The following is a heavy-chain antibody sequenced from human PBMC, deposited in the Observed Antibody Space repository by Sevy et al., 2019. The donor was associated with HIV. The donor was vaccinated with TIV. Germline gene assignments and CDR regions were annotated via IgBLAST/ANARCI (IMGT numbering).Heavy chain of an antibody. V-gene: IGHV3-11*01. CDR3: ARDDIVVVPAAILYYYYGMDV. Sequence: GGSLRLSCAASGFTFSDYYMSWIRQAPGKGLEWVSYISSSGSTIYYAPSVKGRFTISRDNAKNSLYLQMNSLRAEDTAVYYCARDDIVVVPAAILYYYYGMDVWGQGTTVTVSS. D-gene: IGHD2-2*02. J-gene: IGHJ6*02. CDR1: GFTFSDYY. CDR2: ISSSGSTI.